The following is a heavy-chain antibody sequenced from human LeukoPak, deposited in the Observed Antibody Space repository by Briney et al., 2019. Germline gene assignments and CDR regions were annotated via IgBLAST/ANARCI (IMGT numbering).Heavy chain of an antibody. Sequence: PSETLSLTCTDSGYSISSGYYWVWTRQPPGKGLEWIGSIYRSGSTNYNPSLKSRVTISVDTSNNQFSLKLTSVTAADTAVYYCARGDCSSTICYSPMDVWGKGTTVTVSS. CDR2: IYRSGST. J-gene: IGHJ6*03. CDR3: ARGDCSSTICYSPMDV. V-gene: IGHV4-38-2*02. CDR1: GYSISSGYY. D-gene: IGHD2-2*01.